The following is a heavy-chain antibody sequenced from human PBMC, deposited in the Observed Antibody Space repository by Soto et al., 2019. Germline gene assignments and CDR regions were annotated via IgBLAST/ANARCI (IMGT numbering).Heavy chain of an antibody. Sequence: GASVKVSCKPSGYIFSNYGISWIRQAPGQGLEWMGGIIPIFGTANYAQKFQGRVTITADESTSTAYMELSSLRSEDTAVYYCASGIVATTAYGMDVWGQGTTVTV. D-gene: IGHD5-12*01. CDR1: GYIFSNYG. CDR2: IIPIFGTA. V-gene: IGHV1-69*13. J-gene: IGHJ6*02. CDR3: ASGIVATTAYGMDV.